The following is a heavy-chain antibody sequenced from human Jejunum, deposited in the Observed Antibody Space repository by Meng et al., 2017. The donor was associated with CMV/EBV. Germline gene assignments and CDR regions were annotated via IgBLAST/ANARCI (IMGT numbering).Heavy chain of an antibody. CDR2: IYSGWST. CDR3: ARGGHGSSWYGVGWFDP. Sequence: ISSGYYWGCIRPPPGKGLEWIGYIYSGWSTSYNPSLKSRVTISVDTSKNQFSLKLTSVTAADTAVYYCARGGHGSSWYGVGWFDPWGQGTRVTVSS. J-gene: IGHJ5*02. V-gene: IGHV4-31*02. D-gene: IGHD6-13*01. CDR1: ISSGYY.